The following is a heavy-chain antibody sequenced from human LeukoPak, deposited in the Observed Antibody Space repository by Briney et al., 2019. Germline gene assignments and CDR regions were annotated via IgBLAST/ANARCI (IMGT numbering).Heavy chain of an antibody. J-gene: IGHJ5*02. CDR1: GGSISSYY. CDR2: IYYSGST. D-gene: IGHD3-22*01. Sequence: SETLSLTCTVSGGSISSYYWSWIRQPPGNGLEWIGYIYYSGSTNYNPSLKSRVTISVDTSKNQFSLKLSSVTAADTAVYYCARRITDSYDSSGYYSANWFDPWGQGTLVTVSS. V-gene: IGHV4-59*08. CDR3: ARRITDSYDSSGYYSANWFDP.